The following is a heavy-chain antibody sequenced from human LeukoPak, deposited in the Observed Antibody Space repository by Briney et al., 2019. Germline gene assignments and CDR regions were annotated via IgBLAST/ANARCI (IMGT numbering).Heavy chain of an antibody. V-gene: IGHV3-30*18. CDR1: GFTFSSYV. Sequence: PGGSLRLSCAASGFTFSSYVMHWVRQAPGKGLEWVAGISYDGNNKYYAESVKGRFTISRDNSKNTLYLQMNCLRDEDTAVYYCAKDWVVRGVISYWGQGTLVTVSS. D-gene: IGHD3-10*01. CDR3: AKDWVVRGVISY. J-gene: IGHJ4*02. CDR2: ISYDGNNK.